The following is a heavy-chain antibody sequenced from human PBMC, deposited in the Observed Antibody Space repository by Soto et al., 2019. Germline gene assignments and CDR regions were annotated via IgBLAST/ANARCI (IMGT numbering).Heavy chain of an antibody. Sequence: QVQLVESGGGVVPPGTSLRLSCAAAGFTFSSFSMHWVRQAPGKGLEWVGGISYDDGDNKYYADSGRGRFTISRDNPKNTLYLQMISLRPEDTAVYYCARTRVVSGTPDFDYWGQGTLVTVSS. CDR3: ARTRVVSGTPDFDY. CDR2: ISYDDGDNK. J-gene: IGHJ4*02. V-gene: IGHV3-30-3*01. D-gene: IGHD4-4*01. CDR1: GFTFSSFS.